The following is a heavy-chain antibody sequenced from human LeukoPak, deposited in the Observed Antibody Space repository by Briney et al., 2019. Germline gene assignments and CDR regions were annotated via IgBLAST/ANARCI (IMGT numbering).Heavy chain of an antibody. CDR1: GYTFTGYY. J-gene: IGHJ5*02. V-gene: IGHV1-2*04. CDR3: ARDVSFGYVVRSWFDP. D-gene: IGHD5-12*01. CDR2: INPNSGGT. Sequence: ASVKVSCKASGYTFTGYYMHWVRQAPGQGLEWMGWINPNSGGTNYAQKFQGWVTMTRDTSISTAYMELSRLRSDDTAVYYCARDVSFGYVVRSWFDPWGQGTLVTVSS.